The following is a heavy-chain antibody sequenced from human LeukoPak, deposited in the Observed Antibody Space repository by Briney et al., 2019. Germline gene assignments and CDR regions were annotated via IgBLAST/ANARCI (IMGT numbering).Heavy chain of an antibody. J-gene: IGHJ4*02. CDR3: ARAGYDLLTLAPDPANDY. CDR2: IIAYNGNT. CDR1: GYTFTSYD. D-gene: IGHD3-9*01. Sequence: ASVKVSCKASGYTFTSYDFNWVRQAPGQGLEWMGWIIAYNGNTNYAQKLQGRVTMTTDTSTSTAYMELRSLRSDDTAVYYCARAGYDLLTLAPDPANDYWGQGTLVTVSS. V-gene: IGHV1-18*01.